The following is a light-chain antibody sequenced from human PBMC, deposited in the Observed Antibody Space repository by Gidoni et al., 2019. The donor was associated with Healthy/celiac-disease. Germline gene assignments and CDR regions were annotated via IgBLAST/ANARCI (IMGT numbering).Light chain of an antibody. CDR1: SSDVGGYNY. CDR3: SSYTSSSTLGLYV. Sequence: QSALTQPASVSGSPGQSITISCTGTSSDVGGYNYVSWYQQHPGKAPKLMIYEVSNRPSGVSNRFYGSKSGNTASLTISGLQAEDEADYYCSSYTSSSTLGLYVFGTGTKVTVL. CDR2: EVS. V-gene: IGLV2-14*01. J-gene: IGLJ1*01.